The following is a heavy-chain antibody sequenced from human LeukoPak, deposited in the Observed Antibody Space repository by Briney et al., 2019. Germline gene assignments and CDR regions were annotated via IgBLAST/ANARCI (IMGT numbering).Heavy chain of an antibody. J-gene: IGHJ4*02. V-gene: IGHV4-4*07. CDR2: IYTSGST. D-gene: IGHD1-1*01. Sequence: SETLSLTCTVSGGSISSYYWSWIRQPAGKGLEWIGRIYTSGSTNYNPSLKSRVTISVDKSMNQFSLKLSSVTAADTAVYYCARTSAWNGAPSVWGQGTLVTVSS. CDR1: GGSISSYY. CDR3: ARTSAWNGAPSV.